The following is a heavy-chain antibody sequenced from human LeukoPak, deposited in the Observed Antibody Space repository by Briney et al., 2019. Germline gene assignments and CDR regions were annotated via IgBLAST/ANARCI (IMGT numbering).Heavy chain of an antibody. D-gene: IGHD6-19*01. CDR2: ISAYNGNT. J-gene: IGHJ4*02. CDR3: ARANPIAVAGTGFDY. V-gene: IGHV1-18*01. Sequence: ASVRVSCKASGYTFTSYGISWVRQAPGQWLEWMGGISAYNGNTNYAQKLQGRVTMTTDTSTSTAYTELRSLRSDDTAVYYCARANPIAVAGTGFDYWGQGTLVTVSS. CDR1: GYTFTSYG.